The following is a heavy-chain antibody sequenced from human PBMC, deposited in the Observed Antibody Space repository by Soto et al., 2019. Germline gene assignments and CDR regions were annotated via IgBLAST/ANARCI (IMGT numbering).Heavy chain of an antibody. CDR1: GFTFSSYA. Sequence: GSLRLSCAASGFTFSSYAMSWVRQAPGKGLEWVSAISGSGGSTYYADSVKGRFTISRDNSKNTLYLQMNSLRAEDTAVYYCAKVPGGDDAFDIWGQGTMVTVSS. J-gene: IGHJ3*02. CDR3: AKVPGGDDAFDI. V-gene: IGHV3-23*01. D-gene: IGHD7-27*01. CDR2: ISGSGGST.